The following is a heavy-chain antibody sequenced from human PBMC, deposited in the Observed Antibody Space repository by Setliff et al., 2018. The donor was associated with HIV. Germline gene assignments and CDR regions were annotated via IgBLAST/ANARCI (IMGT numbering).Heavy chain of an antibody. D-gene: IGHD1-26*01. CDR1: GYTFTSYY. Sequence: ASVKVSCKASGYTFTSYYVHFVRQAPGQGPEWMGIINPNGGSTNYAQKFQGRVTITKDTSASTVYMELSSLRSEDTALYYCTRVMGATTGFHDYWGQGTLVTVSS. V-gene: IGHV1-46*01. CDR3: TRVMGATTGFHDY. J-gene: IGHJ4*02. CDR2: INPNGGST.